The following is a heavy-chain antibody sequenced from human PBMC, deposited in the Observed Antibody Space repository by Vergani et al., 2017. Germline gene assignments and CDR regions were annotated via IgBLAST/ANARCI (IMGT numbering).Heavy chain of an antibody. Sequence: EVQLLESGGGLVQPGGSLRLSCAASGFTFSSYAMSWVRQAPGKGLEWVSAISGSGGSKYYADSVKGRFTISRDNSKNTLYLQMNSLRAEDTAVYYCAKYQSDYYGSGIAFDYWGQGTLVTVSS. J-gene: IGHJ4*02. V-gene: IGHV3-23*01. CDR1: GFTFSSYA. D-gene: IGHD3-10*01. CDR3: AKYQSDYYGSGIAFDY. CDR2: ISGSGGSK.